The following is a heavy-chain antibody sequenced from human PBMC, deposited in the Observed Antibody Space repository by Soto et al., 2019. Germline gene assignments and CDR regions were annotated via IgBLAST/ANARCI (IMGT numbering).Heavy chain of an antibody. V-gene: IGHV3-53*01. CDR1: GLIVSHNY. J-gene: IGHJ6*02. CDR3: ARRPDYSYFFGLDV. Sequence: EVQLVESGGGLIQPGGSLSLSCAASGLIVSHNYMSWFRQAPGKGLEWVSLIYDDGRSYYADSVKGRFTISRDNSKNMLYLQLNSLRAEDSAVYYCARRPDYSYFFGLDVWGQGTTVTVSS. CDR2: IYDDGRS.